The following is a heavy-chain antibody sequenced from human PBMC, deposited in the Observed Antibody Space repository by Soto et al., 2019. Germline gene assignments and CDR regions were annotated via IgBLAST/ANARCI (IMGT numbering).Heavy chain of an antibody. V-gene: IGHV4-4*02. Sequence: QVQLQESGPGLVKPSGTLSLTCAVSGGSISSSNWWSWVRQPPGKGLEWIGEIYHSGSTNYNPSLKSRVTISVDKSKNQFSLKLSSVTAADTALYYCARDQGYSGYDFAFDYWGQGTLVTVSS. CDR1: GGSISSSNW. CDR3: ARDQGYSGYDFAFDY. J-gene: IGHJ4*02. D-gene: IGHD5-12*01. CDR2: IYHSGST.